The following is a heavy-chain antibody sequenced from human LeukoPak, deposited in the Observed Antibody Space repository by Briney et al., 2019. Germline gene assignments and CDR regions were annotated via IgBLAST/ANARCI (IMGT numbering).Heavy chain of an antibody. CDR3: ARDPRIAAAVNWFDP. CDR2: IYYSGST. CDR1: GGSISSSSYY. D-gene: IGHD6-13*01. V-gene: IGHV4-39*07. Sequence: SETLSLTCTVSGGSISSSSYYWGWIRQPPGKGLEWIGSIYYSGSTYYNPSLKSRVTISVDTSKNQFSLKLSSVTAADTAVYYCARDPRIAAAVNWFDPWGQGTLVTVSS. J-gene: IGHJ5*02.